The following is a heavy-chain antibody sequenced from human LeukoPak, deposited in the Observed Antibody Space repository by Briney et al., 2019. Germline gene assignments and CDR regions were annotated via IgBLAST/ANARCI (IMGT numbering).Heavy chain of an antibody. Sequence: TGGSLRLSCAASGFTFSSYWMGWVRQAPGKGLEWVANIKQDGREKYYVDSVKGRFTISRDNAKNSLYLQMNSLRAEDTAVYYCARASYITGTTHFDYWGQGTLVTVSS. CDR3: ARASYITGTTHFDY. J-gene: IGHJ4*02. CDR2: IKQDGREK. D-gene: IGHD1-20*01. V-gene: IGHV3-7*01. CDR1: GFTFSSYW.